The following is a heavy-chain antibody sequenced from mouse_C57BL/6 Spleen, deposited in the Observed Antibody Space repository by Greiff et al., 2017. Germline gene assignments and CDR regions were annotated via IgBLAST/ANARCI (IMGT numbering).Heavy chain of an antibody. D-gene: IGHD1-1*01. Sequence: QVQLQQSGAELAKPGASVKLSCKASGYTFTSYWMHWVKQRPGQGLEWIGYINPSSGYTKYNQKFKGKATLTADNSSSTAYMQLSSLTYEDSAVYYCARAEDYGSSFAYWGQGTLVTVSA. CDR3: ARAEDYGSSFAY. V-gene: IGHV1-7*01. J-gene: IGHJ3*01. CDR1: GYTFTSYW. CDR2: INPSSGYT.